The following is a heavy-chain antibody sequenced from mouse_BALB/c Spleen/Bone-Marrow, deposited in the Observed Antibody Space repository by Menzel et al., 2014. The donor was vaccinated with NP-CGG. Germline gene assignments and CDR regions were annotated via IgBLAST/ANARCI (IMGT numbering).Heavy chain of an antibody. Sequence: QVQLQQSGAELMKPGASVKISCKATGYTFSSYWIEWVKQRPGHGLVWIGEILLGSGSTNYNEQFKDKATYTADTSSNTAYMQPSNLTSEDSAVYYCARGGYGSSPYYYAIDYWGQGTSVTVSS. CDR1: GYTFSSYW. D-gene: IGHD1-1*01. CDR3: ARGGYGSSPYYYAIDY. CDR2: ILLGSGST. J-gene: IGHJ4*01. V-gene: IGHV1-9*01.